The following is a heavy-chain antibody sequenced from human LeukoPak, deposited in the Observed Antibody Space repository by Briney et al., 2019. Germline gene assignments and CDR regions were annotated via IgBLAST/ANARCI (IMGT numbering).Heavy chain of an antibody. CDR2: IYYSGST. D-gene: IGHD2-2*01. CDR1: GGSISSYY. Sequence: PSETLSLTCTVSGGSISSYYWSWIRQPPGKGLEWIGYIYYSGSTNYNPSLKSRVTISVDTSKNQFSLKLSSVTAADTAVYYCARGHCSSTSCYHYYFDYWGQGTLVTVSS. CDR3: ARGHCSSTSCYHYYFDY. J-gene: IGHJ4*02. V-gene: IGHV4-59*12.